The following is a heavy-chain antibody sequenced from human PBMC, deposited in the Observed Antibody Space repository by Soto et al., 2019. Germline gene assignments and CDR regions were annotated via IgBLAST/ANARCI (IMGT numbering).Heavy chain of an antibody. D-gene: IGHD2-15*01. CDR2: INPGNGDT. CDR1: GYSFTVYY. V-gene: IGHV1-3*05. J-gene: IGHJ3*02. Sequence: QVQYVQSGAEEKKPGASVKVSCKASGYSFTVYYIHWLRQAPGQSLEWMGWINPGNGDTKYSQKVQGIVTITRDTAVSTAYMDLGSLRFEDTAIYFCARVPSFGGFDIWGQGTVVTVSS. CDR3: ARVPSFGGFDI.